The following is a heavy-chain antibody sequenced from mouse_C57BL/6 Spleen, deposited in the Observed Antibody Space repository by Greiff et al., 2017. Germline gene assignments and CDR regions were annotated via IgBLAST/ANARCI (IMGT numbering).Heavy chain of an antibody. CDR2: IDPNSGGT. D-gene: IGHD1-1*01. CDR1: GYTFTSYW. CDR3: ARSGTTVVAEDWYFDV. V-gene: IGHV1-72*01. Sequence: QVQLQQPGAELVKPGASVKLSCKASGYTFTSYWMHWVKQRPGRGLEWIGRIDPNSGGTKYNEKFKSKATLTVDKPSSTAYMQLSSLTSEDSAVYYCARSGTTVVAEDWYFDVWGTGTTVTVSS. J-gene: IGHJ1*03.